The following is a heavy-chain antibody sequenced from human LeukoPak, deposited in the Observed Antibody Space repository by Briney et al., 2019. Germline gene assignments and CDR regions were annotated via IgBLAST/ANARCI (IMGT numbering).Heavy chain of an antibody. J-gene: IGHJ5*02. CDR2: IYYSGST. CDR3: ARRVNNDDYPSAYNWFDP. D-gene: IGHD4-17*01. V-gene: IGHV4-59*08. CDR1: GGSIGSYY. Sequence: PSETLSLTCTVSGGSIGSYYWSWIRQPPGKGLEWIGYIYYSGSTNYVPSLQSRLTISVDTSKNQFSLRLTSVTAADTAVYYCARRVNNDDYPSAYNWFDPWGQGTLVTVSS.